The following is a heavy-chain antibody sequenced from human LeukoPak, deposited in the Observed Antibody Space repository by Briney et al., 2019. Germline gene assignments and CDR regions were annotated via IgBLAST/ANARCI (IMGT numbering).Heavy chain of an antibody. J-gene: IGHJ6*03. D-gene: IGHD2-2*01. CDR2: IIPIFGTA. CDR1: GGTFCSYA. Sequence: SVKVSCKASGGTFCSYAISWVRQAPGQGLEWMGGIIPIFGTANYAQKFQGRVTITTDESTSTAYMELSSLRSEDTAVYYCARDGSGVVVPAANPNYYYYYMDVWGKGTTVTVSS. CDR3: ARDGSGVVVPAANPNYYYYYMDV. V-gene: IGHV1-69*05.